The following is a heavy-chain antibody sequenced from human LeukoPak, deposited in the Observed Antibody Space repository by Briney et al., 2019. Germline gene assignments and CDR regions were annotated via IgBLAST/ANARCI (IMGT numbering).Heavy chain of an antibody. D-gene: IGHD5-12*01. V-gene: IGHV3-21*01. J-gene: IGHJ4*02. CDR3: ARQYSGYDRRPDY. Sequence: GGSLRLSYAASGFTFISYSMNWVRQAPGKGLEWVSSISSSSSYIYYADSVKGRFTISRDNAKNSLYLQMNSLRAEDTAVYYCARQYSGYDRRPDYWGQGTLVTVSS. CDR2: ISSSSSYI. CDR1: GFTFISYS.